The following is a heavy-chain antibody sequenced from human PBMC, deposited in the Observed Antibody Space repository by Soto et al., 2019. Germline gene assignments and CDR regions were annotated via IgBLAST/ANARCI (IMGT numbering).Heavy chain of an antibody. CDR2: INPSGGST. Sequence: QVQLVQSGAEVKKPGASVKVSCKASGYTFTSYYMHWVRQAPGQGLEWMGIINPSGGSTSYAQKFQGRVTLTRYTSTSTVYMELSSLRSEDTAVYYCARELHCSGGSCYSETDYWGQGTLVTVSS. CDR1: GYTFTSYY. J-gene: IGHJ4*02. CDR3: ARELHCSGGSCYSETDY. D-gene: IGHD2-15*01. V-gene: IGHV1-46*01.